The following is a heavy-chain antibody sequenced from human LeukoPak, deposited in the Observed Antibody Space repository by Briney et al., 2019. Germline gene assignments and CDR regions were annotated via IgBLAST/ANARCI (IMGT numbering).Heavy chain of an antibody. Sequence: GESLKISCKGSGYSFTTHWIGWVRQMPGKGLELMGIIYPGGSDIRYSPSFQGQVTISADKSISTAYLQWSSLKASDTAMYYCARLPYCGGDCYPNWFDPWGQGTLVTVSS. CDR1: GYSFTTHW. CDR3: ARLPYCGGDCYPNWFDP. J-gene: IGHJ5*02. V-gene: IGHV5-51*01. CDR2: IYPGGSDI. D-gene: IGHD2-21*02.